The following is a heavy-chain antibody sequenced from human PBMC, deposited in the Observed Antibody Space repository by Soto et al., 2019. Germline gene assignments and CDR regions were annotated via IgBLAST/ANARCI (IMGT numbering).Heavy chain of an antibody. D-gene: IGHD2-15*01. Sequence: QVQLVESGGGVVQPGRSLRLSMHWVRQAPGKGLEWVAVIWYDGSNKYYADSVKGRFTISRDNSKNTLYLQMNSLRAEDTAVYYCASEYCSGGSGYYYGMDVWGQGTTVTVSS. J-gene: IGHJ6*02. V-gene: IGHV3-33*01. CDR2: IWYDGSNK. CDR3: ASEYCSGGSGYYYGMDV.